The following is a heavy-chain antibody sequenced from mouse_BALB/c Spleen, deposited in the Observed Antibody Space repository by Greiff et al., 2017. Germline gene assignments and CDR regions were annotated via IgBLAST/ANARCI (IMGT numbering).Heavy chain of an antibody. CDR1: GFTFSSFG. CDR3: AREDYGYDYAMDY. V-gene: IGHV5-17*02. D-gene: IGHD1-2*01. J-gene: IGHJ4*01. Sequence: DVKLVESGGGLVQPGGSRKLSCAASGFTFSSFGMHWVRQAPEKGLEWVAYISSGSSTIYYADTVKGRFTISRDNPKNTLFLQMTSLRSEDTAMYYCAREDYGYDYAMDYWGQGTSVTVSS. CDR2: ISSGSSTI.